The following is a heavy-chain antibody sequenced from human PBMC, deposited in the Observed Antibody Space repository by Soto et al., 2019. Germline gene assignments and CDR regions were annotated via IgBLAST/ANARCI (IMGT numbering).Heavy chain of an antibody. CDR2: INPSGGST. J-gene: IGHJ6*02. CDR1: GYTFTSYY. Sequence: ASVKVSCKASGYTFTSYYMHWVRQAPGQGXEWMGIINPSGGSTSYAQKFQGRVTMTRDTSTSTVYMELSSLRSEDTAVYYCARDPPNCSSTSCYAFHGMDVWGQGTTVTVSS. D-gene: IGHD2-2*01. CDR3: ARDPPNCSSTSCYAFHGMDV. V-gene: IGHV1-46*01.